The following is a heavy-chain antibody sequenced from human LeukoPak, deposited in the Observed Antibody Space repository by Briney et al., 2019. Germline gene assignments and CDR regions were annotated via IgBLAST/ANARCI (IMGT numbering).Heavy chain of an antibody. J-gene: IGHJ4*02. V-gene: IGHV3-11*01. D-gene: IGHD3-22*01. Sequence: PGGSLRLSCAASGFTFSDYYMSWLRQAPGKGLEWVSYISSSGSTIYYADSVKGRFTISRDNAKNSLYLQMNSLRAEDTAVYYCARDRLAPHYYDSSGFFDYWGQGTLGTVSS. CDR2: ISSSGSTI. CDR1: GFTFSDYY. CDR3: ARDRLAPHYYDSSGFFDY.